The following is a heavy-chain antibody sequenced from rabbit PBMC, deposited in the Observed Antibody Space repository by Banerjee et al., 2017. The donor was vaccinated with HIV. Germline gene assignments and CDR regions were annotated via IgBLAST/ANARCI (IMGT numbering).Heavy chain of an antibody. V-gene: IGHV1S45*01. J-gene: IGHJ4*01. CDR1: GIDFSSSG. D-gene: IGHD7-1*01. Sequence: QEQLVESGGGLVTLGGSLKLSCKASGIDFSSSGISWVRQAPGKGLEWIACIAAGSSGGTWYASWAKGRFTISKTSSTTVTLQMTSLTAADTATYFCARSPGYPYYFNLWGQGTLVTVS. CDR3: ARSPGYPYYFNL. CDR2: IAAGSSGGT.